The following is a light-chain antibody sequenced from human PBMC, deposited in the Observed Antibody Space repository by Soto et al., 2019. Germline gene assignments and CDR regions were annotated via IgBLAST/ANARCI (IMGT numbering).Light chain of an antibody. J-gene: IGLJ1*01. V-gene: IGLV2-14*03. CDR2: DVS. CDR1: SSDVGRYDY. CDR3: ISYTTSNTQV. Sequence: QSVLTQPASVSGSPGQSITISCTGTSSDVGRYDYVSWYQQHPGKVPKLIIYDVSDRPSVVSNRFSGSKSGNTASLTISGLQAEDEADYYCISYTTSNTQVFGTGTKVTVL.